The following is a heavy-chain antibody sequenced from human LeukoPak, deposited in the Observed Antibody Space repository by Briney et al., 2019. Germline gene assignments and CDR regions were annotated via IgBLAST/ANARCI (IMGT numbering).Heavy chain of an antibody. D-gene: IGHD4-17*01. CDR2: ISGSGGST. V-gene: IGHV3-23*01. J-gene: IGHJ4*02. Sequence: PGGSLRLSCAASGFTFSSYAMSWVRQAPGKGLEWVSAISGSGGSTYYVDSVKGRFTISRDNSKNTLYLQMNSLRAEDAAVYYCAKGPDYGELYYFDYWGQGTLVTVSS. CDR3: AKGPDYGELYYFDY. CDR1: GFTFSSYA.